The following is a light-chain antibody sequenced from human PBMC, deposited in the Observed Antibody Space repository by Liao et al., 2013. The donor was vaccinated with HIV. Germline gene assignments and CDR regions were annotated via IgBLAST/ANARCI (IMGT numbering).Light chain of an antibody. Sequence: SYVLTQPPSLSVAPGETARIPCGGYDIGSKSVHWYQQKPGQAPVLVIYYDRDRPSGIPERFSGSNSGDTATLTISRVEAGDEAEFYCQVWDSSGQNVVFGGGTKLTVL. CDR2: YDR. V-gene: IGLV3-21*04. CDR3: QVWDSSGQNVV. J-gene: IGLJ2*01. CDR1: DIGSKS.